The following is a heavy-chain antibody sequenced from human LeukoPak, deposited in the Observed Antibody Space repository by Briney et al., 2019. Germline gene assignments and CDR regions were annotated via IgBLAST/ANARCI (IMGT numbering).Heavy chain of an antibody. D-gene: IGHD2-15*01. V-gene: IGHV4-4*02. CDR2: IYHSGST. J-gene: IGHJ4*02. CDR3: ARDTPSSGGLLDY. CDR1: GGSISSSNW. Sequence: SGTLSLTCAVSGGSISSSNWRSWVRQPPGKGLEWIGEIYHSGSTNYNPSLKSRVTISVDKSKNQFSLKLSSVTAADTAVYYCARDTPSSGGLLDYWGQGTLVTVSS.